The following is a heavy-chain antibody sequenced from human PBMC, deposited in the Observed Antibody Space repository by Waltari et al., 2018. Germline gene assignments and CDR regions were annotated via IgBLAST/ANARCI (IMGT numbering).Heavy chain of an antibody. Sequence: QVQLVQSGAEVKKPGASVKVSCKASGYTFTSYAMHWVRQAPGPRLEWMGWINAGNGNTKYSQKFQGRVTITRDTSASTAYMELSSLRSEDTAVYYCAREAEVWSGLDYWGQGTLVTVSS. CDR1: GYTFTSYA. V-gene: IGHV1-3*01. CDR2: INAGNGNT. D-gene: IGHD3-3*01. CDR3: AREAEVWSGLDY. J-gene: IGHJ4*02.